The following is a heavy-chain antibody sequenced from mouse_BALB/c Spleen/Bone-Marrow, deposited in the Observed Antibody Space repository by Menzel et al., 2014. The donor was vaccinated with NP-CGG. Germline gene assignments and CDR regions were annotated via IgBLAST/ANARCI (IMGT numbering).Heavy chain of an antibody. CDR2: ISTYSGNI. V-gene: IGHV1-67*01. D-gene: IGHD1-1*01. CDR3: ARRGYGSSPFDY. Sequence: QVQLKESGPELVRPGVSVKISCKGSGYTFTDYAMHWVKRSHAKSLEWIGVISTYSGNINYNQKFKGKATMTVDKSSSAAYMELARLTAEDSAIYYCARRGYGSSPFDYWGQGTTLTVSP. J-gene: IGHJ2*01. CDR1: GYTFTDYA.